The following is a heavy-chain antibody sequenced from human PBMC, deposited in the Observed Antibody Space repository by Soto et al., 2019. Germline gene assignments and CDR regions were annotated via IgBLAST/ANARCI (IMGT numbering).Heavy chain of an antibody. V-gene: IGHV3-48*01. J-gene: IGHJ6*03. CDR2: ISSSSSTI. CDR3: ARDFSGTTDYYYYYMDV. CDR1: GFTFSSYS. Sequence: GGSLRLSCAASGFTFSSYSMNWVRQAPGKGLEWVSYISSSSSTIYYADSVKGRFTISRDNAKNSLYLQMNSLRAEDTAVYYCARDFSGTTDYYYYYMDVWGKGTTVTVSS. D-gene: IGHD1-7*01.